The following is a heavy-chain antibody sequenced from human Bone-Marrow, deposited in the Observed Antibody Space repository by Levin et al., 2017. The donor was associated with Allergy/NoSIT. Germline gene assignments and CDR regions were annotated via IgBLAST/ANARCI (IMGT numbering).Heavy chain of an antibody. J-gene: IGHJ4*02. CDR2: ISGSGGST. V-gene: IGHV3-23*01. CDR3: AKDRLGVGRGFDY. CDR1: GFTFSSYA. Sequence: GESLKISCAASGFTFSSYAMSWVRQAPGKGLEWVSAISGSGGSTYYADSVKGRFTISRDNSKNTLYLQMNSLRAEDTAVYYCAKDRLGVGRGFDYWGQGTLVTVSS. D-gene: IGHD1-26*01.